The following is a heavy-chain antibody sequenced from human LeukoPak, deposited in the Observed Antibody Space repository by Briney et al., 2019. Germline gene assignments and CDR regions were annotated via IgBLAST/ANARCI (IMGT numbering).Heavy chain of an antibody. D-gene: IGHD4-17*01. CDR3: ARNGDYCLDS. Sequence: PSETLSLTCTVSGGSISGYYWSWVRQPPGKGLEWIGEIFRSGSTNYNPSLKSRVSISVDKSKNQFSLILDSVTAADTAIYYCARNGDYCLDSWGQGTLVTVPS. J-gene: IGHJ4*02. CDR1: GGSISGYY. CDR2: IFRSGST. V-gene: IGHV4-34*12.